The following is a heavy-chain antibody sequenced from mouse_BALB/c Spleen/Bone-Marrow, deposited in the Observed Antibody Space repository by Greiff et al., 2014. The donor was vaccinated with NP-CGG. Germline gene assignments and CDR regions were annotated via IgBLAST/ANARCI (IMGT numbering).Heavy chain of an antibody. CDR1: GFNIKDTY. D-gene: IGHD1-1*01. CDR2: IDPANGNT. CDR3: ASYYYGHYFDY. J-gene: IGHJ2*01. Sequence: VHVKQSGPELVKPGASVKLSCTASGFNIKDTYMHWVKQRPEQGLEWIGRIDPANGNTKYDPKFQGKATITADTSSNTAYLQLSSLTSEDTAVYYCASYYYGHYFDYWGQGTTLTVSS. V-gene: IGHV14-3*02.